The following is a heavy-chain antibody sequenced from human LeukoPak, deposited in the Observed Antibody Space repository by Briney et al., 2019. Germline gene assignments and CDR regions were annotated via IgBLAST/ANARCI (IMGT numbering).Heavy chain of an antibody. Sequence: GGSLRLSCAASGFIFSSYSMNWVRQAPGKGLEWVSSISSSSSYIYYADSVKGRFTISRDNAKNSLYLQMNSLRAEDTAVYYCARQVGASGIAVRSDAFDIWGQGTMVTVSS. J-gene: IGHJ3*02. CDR3: ARQVGASGIAVRSDAFDI. D-gene: IGHD1-26*01. CDR1: GFIFSSYS. V-gene: IGHV3-21*01. CDR2: ISSSSSYI.